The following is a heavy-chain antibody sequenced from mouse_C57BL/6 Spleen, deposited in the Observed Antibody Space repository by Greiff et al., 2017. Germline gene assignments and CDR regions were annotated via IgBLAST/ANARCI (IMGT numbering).Heavy chain of an antibody. J-gene: IGHJ2*01. D-gene: IGHD2-3*01. CDR2: IRNKANNHAT. Sequence: EVQLEESGGGLVQPGGSMKLSCAASGFTFSDAWMDWVRQSPEKGLEWVAEIRNKANNHATYYAESVKGRLTISRDDSKSSVYLQMNSLRAEDTGIYYCTREGYDRFNYFDYWGQGTTLTVSS. CDR1: GFTFSDAW. CDR3: TREGYDRFNYFDY. V-gene: IGHV6-6*01.